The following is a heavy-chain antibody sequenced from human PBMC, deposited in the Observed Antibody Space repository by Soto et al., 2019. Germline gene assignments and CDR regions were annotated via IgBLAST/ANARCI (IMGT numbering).Heavy chain of an antibody. CDR3: AKFVSRTSHWSYYYDSSGYYNFDY. J-gene: IGHJ4*02. D-gene: IGHD3-22*01. V-gene: IGHV3-23*01. CDR2: ISGSGGST. Sequence: SGGSLRLSCAASGFTFSSYAMSWVRQAPGKGLEWVSAISGSGGSTYYADSVKGRFTISRDNSKNTLYLQMNSLRAEDTAVYYCAKFVSRTSHWSYYYDSSGYYNFDYWGQGTLVTVSS. CDR1: GFTFSSYA.